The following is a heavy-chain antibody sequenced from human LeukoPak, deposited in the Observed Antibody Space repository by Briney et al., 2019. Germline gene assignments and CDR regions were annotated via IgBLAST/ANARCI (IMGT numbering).Heavy chain of an antibody. D-gene: IGHD2-2*01. CDR3: ARVQGYCSSTSCYPDTNFDY. Sequence: ASVKVSCKASGYTFTSYYMHWVRQASGQGLEWMGWINTNSGGTNYAQKFQGRVTMTRDMSISTAYMELSRLRSDDTAVYYCARVQGYCSSTSCYPDTNFDYWGQGTLVTVSS. CDR1: GYTFTSYY. CDR2: INTNSGGT. J-gene: IGHJ4*02. V-gene: IGHV1-2*02.